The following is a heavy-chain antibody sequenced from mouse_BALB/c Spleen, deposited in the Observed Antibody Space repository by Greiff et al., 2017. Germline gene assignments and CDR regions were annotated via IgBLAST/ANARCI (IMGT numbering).Heavy chain of an antibody. CDR2: IDPANGNT. CDR3: ANWDVY. V-gene: IGHV14-3*02. J-gene: IGHJ2*01. CDR1: GFNIKDTY. Sequence: EVQGVESGAELVKPGASVKLSCTASGFNIKDTYMHWVKQRPEQGLEWIGRIDPANGNTKYDPKFQGKATITADTSSNTAYLQLSSLTSEDTAVYYCANWDVYWGQGTTLTVSS. D-gene: IGHD4-1*01.